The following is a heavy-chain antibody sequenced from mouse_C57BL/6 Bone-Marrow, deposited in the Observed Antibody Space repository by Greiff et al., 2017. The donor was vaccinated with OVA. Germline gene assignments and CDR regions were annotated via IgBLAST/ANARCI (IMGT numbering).Heavy chain of an antibody. CDR1: GYTFTDYY. J-gene: IGHJ3*01. D-gene: IGHD1-1*01. V-gene: IGHV1-76*01. Sequence: QVHVKQSGAELVRPGASVKLSCKASGYTFTDYYINWVKQRPGQGLEWIARIYPGSGNTYYNEKFKGKATLTAEKSSSTAYMQLSSLTSEDAAVYFCARDFYYYGSSPLAYWGQGTLVTVSA. CDR2: IYPGSGNT. CDR3: ARDFYYYGSSPLAY.